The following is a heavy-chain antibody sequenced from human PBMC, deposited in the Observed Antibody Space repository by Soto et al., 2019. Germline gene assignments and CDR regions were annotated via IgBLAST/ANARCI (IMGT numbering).Heavy chain of an antibody. D-gene: IGHD3-22*01. CDR3: ARALGYYDSCGYFDY. J-gene: IGHJ4*02. CDR1: GFTFSDYY. Sequence: QVLLVESGGGLVKPGGSLRLSCAASGFTFSDYYMSWIRQAPGKGLEWVSYISSSGDIIYYADSVKGRFTISRDNAKNSLYLEMNSLRAEDTAVYYCARALGYYDSCGYFDYWGQGTLVTVSS. CDR2: ISSSGDII. V-gene: IGHV3-11*01.